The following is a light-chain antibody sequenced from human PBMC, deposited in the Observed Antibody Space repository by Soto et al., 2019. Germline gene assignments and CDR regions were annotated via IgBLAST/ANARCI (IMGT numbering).Light chain of an antibody. CDR2: GNN. CDR3: PSYDRRRGGSV. CDR1: SSNIGAGYD. Sequence: QSVLTQPPSVSGAPGQRVTISCSGGSSNIGAGYDVHWYQQLPETPPKLLIYGNNIRPSGVPDRFSGSKSGTSASLAITGLRADDEAYYYCPSYDRRRGGSVFGGGTKLTVL. J-gene: IGLJ3*02. V-gene: IGLV1-40*01.